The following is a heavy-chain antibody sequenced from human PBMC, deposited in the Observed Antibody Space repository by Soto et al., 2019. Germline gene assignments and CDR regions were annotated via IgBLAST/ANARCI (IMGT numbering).Heavy chain of an antibody. Sequence: SETLSLTCAVYGGSFSGYYWSWIRQPPGKGLEWIGEINHSGSTNYNPSLKSRVTISVDTSKNQFSLKLSSVTAADTAVYYCARGYAAGIVVVPAATFDYWGQGTLVTVSS. V-gene: IGHV4-34*01. CDR3: ARGYAAGIVVVPAATFDY. CDR2: INHSGST. CDR1: GGSFSGYY. D-gene: IGHD2-2*01. J-gene: IGHJ4*02.